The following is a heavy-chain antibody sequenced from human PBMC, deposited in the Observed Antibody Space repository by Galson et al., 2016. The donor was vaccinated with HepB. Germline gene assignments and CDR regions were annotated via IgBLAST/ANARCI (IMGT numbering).Heavy chain of an antibody. V-gene: IGHV3-30*03. CDR2: ISYDGSSK. D-gene: IGHD3-22*01. CDR3: ARVSVVRRYFDL. J-gene: IGHJ2*01. CDR1: GFTFSSYS. Sequence: SLRLSCAASGFTFSSYSMNWVRQAPGKGLEWVAVISYDGSSKYYADSVKGRFTISRDNSKNTLYVQMNSLNSEDTAVYYCARVSVVRRYFDLWGRGTLVTVSS.